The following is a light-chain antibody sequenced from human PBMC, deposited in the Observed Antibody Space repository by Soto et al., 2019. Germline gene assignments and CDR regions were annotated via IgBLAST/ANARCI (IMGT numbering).Light chain of an antibody. V-gene: IGKV1-39*01. J-gene: IGKJ5*01. Sequence: DIQMTQSPSSLSASVGDRVTITCRASQSISNYLNWYQQKPGKAPKLLIYAASSLQGGVPSRFSGSGSGTDFTLAISSLQPEDFATYYCQQSHSNPITFGQGTRLEI. CDR3: QQSHSNPIT. CDR1: QSISNY. CDR2: AAS.